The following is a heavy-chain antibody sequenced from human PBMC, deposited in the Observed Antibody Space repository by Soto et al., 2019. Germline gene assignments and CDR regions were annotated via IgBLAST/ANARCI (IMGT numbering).Heavy chain of an antibody. CDR2: VYYSGRS. CDR1: GGSVTNSSYY. D-gene: IGHD2-8*02. CDR3: VSQRNTVQTDAYSDD. V-gene: IGHV4-39*01. J-gene: IGHJ4*02. Sequence: SETLSLTCTVSGGSVTNSSYYWGWIRQSPGKGLEWIGSVYYSGRSSSKSSVKSRVTISVDTPKTRLPLSLHSVTASDTAAHFCVSQRNTVQTDAYSDDWGPGALVTV.